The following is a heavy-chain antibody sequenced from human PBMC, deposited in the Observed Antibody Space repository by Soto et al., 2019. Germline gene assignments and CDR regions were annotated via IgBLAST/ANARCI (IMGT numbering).Heavy chain of an antibody. J-gene: IGHJ4*02. D-gene: IGHD3-16*01. CDR3: AREGGTDGGRHDY. V-gene: IGHV3-33*01. CDR2: IWYDGSNK. Sequence: QVQLVESGGGVVQPGRSLRLSCAASGFTFSSYGMHWVRQAPGKGLEWVAVIWYDGSNKYYADSVKGRFTISRDNSKNTLYRQMNSLRAEDTAVYYCAREGGTDGGRHDYWGQGTLFTVSS. CDR1: GFTFSSYG.